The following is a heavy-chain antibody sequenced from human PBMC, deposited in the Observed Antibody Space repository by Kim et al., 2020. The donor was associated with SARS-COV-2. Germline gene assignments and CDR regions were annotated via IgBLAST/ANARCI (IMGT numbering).Heavy chain of an antibody. Sequence: GGSLRLSCVASGFNFSNYGMHWVRQAPGKGLEWVGIVSYEGRNTYYAGSVAGRFTIARDNSKNTLYLLMNSLRTEDTALYYCVKEAAFTTIVVDYYFDYWGQGTPVTVSS. V-gene: IGHV3-30*18. D-gene: IGHD3-22*01. J-gene: IGHJ4*02. CDR3: VKEAAFTTIVVDYYFDY. CDR1: GFNFSNYG. CDR2: VSYEGRNT.